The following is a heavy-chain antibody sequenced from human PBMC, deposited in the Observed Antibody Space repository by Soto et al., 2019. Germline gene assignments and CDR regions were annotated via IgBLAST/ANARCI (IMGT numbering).Heavy chain of an antibody. Sequence: QVQLVESGGGVVQPGRSLRLSCAASGFTFSSYAMHWVRQAPGKGLEWVAVISYDGSNKYYADSVKGRFTISRDNSKNTLYLQMNSLRAEDTAVYYCARALVRNWNVLGYWGQGTLVNVSS. D-gene: IGHD1-1*01. J-gene: IGHJ4*02. CDR3: ARALVRNWNVLGY. CDR2: ISYDGSNK. V-gene: IGHV3-30-3*01. CDR1: GFTFSSYA.